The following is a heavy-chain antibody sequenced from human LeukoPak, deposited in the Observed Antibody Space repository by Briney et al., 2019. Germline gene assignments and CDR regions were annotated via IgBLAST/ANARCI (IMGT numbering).Heavy chain of an antibody. V-gene: IGHV3-21*01. CDR3: ARHGGIDSSYYYYGMDV. CDR2: ISSSSSYI. Sequence: GGSLRLSCAASGFTFSSYSMNWVRQAPGKGLEWVSSISSSSSYIYYADSVKGRFTISRDNAKNSLYLQMNSLRAEDTAVYYCARHGGIDSSYYYYGMDVWGKGTTVTVSS. CDR1: GFTFSSYS. D-gene: IGHD3-16*01. J-gene: IGHJ6*04.